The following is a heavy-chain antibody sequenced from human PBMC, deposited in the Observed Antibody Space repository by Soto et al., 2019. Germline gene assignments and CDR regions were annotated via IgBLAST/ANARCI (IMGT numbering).Heavy chain of an antibody. D-gene: IGHD2-2*02. J-gene: IGHJ3*02. V-gene: IGHV5-51*01. CDR1: GYSFTSYW. CDR2: IYPGDSDT. Sequence: PGESLKISCKGSGYSFTSYWIGWVRQMPGKGLEWMGIIYPGDSDTRYSPSFQGQVTISADKSISTAYLQWSSLKASGTAMYYCARLSGYCSSTSCYTGAFDIGGQGTMVTVSS. CDR3: ARLSGYCSSTSCYTGAFDI.